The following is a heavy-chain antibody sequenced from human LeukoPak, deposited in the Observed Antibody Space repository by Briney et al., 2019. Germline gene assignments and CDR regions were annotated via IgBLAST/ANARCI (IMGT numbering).Heavy chain of an antibody. CDR2: IYYSGRT. Sequence: KPSETLSLTCSVSGGSISSYYWSWIRQPPGKGLEWIGYIYYSGRTNYNPSLKSRVTISVDTSKNQFSLTLSSVTAADTAVYYCAREESGWSREGYYFDYWGQGTLVTVSS. V-gene: IGHV4-59*01. CDR3: AREESGWSREGYYFDY. D-gene: IGHD6-19*01. J-gene: IGHJ4*02. CDR1: GGSISSYY.